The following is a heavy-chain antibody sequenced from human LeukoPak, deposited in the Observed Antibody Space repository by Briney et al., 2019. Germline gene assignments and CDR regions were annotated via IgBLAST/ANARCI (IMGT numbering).Heavy chain of an antibody. V-gene: IGHV4-34*01. Sequence: KSSETLSLTCAVYGESFSGYYWSWIRQPPGKGVEWIGEINHSGSTNYNPSLKSRVTISVDTSKNQFSLKLSSVTAADAAVYFCARSVTAPYYCFDNWGRGTLVTVSS. CDR1: GESFSGYY. CDR3: ARSVTAPYYCFDN. J-gene: IGHJ4*02. CDR2: INHSGST. D-gene: IGHD2-21*02.